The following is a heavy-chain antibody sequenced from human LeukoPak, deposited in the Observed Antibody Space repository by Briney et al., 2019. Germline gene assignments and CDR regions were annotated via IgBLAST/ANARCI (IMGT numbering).Heavy chain of an antibody. V-gene: IGHV1-2*06. CDR1: GYTFTGYY. D-gene: IGHD2-2*01. Sequence: ASVKVSCKASGYTFTGYYMHWVRQAPGQGLEWMGRINPNSGGTNYAQKFQGRVTMTRDTSISTAYMELSRLRSDDTAVYYCARAMWNNIVVVPAAMYPPGYAFDIWGQGTMVTVSS. CDR3: ARAMWNNIVVVPAAMYPPGYAFDI. CDR2: INPNSGGT. J-gene: IGHJ3*02.